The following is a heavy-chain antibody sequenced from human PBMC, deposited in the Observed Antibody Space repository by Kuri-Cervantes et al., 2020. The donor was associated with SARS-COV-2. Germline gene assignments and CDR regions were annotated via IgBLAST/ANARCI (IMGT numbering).Heavy chain of an antibody. Sequence: GSLRLSCTVSGGSISSSSYYWGWIRQPPGKGLEWIGSIYYSGSTYYNPSLKSRVTISVDTSKNQFSLKLSSVTAADTAVYYCARRGAVAGTVPSFDYWGQGTLITVSS. J-gene: IGHJ4*02. D-gene: IGHD6-19*01. CDR3: ARRGAVAGTVPSFDY. CDR2: IYYSGST. V-gene: IGHV4-39*01. CDR1: GGSISSSSYY.